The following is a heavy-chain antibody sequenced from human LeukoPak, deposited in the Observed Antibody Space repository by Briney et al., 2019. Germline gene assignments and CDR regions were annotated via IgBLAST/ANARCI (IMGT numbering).Heavy chain of an antibody. J-gene: IGHJ4*02. Sequence: SETLSLTCTVSGGSISSSSYYWSWIRQPPGKGLEWIGYIYYSGSTNYNPSLKSRVTISVDTSKNQFSLKLSSVTAADTAVYYCARLRYSGYDAIDYWGQGTLVTVSS. CDR1: GGSISSSSYY. D-gene: IGHD5-12*01. CDR3: ARLRYSGYDAIDY. CDR2: IYYSGST. V-gene: IGHV4-61*01.